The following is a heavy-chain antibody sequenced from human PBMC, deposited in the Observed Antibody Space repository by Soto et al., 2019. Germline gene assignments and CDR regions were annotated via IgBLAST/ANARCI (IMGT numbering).Heavy chain of an antibody. Sequence: PSETLSLTCTVSGGSISSGGYYWGWIRQHPGKGLEWIGYIYYSGSTYYNPSLKSRVTISVDTSKNQFSLKLSSVTAADTAVYYCARDSGSGSYYYYYGMAVWGQGTTVTVSS. V-gene: IGHV4-31*03. D-gene: IGHD3-10*01. CDR2: IYYSGST. CDR1: GGSISSGGYY. J-gene: IGHJ6*02. CDR3: ARDSGSGSYYYYYGMAV.